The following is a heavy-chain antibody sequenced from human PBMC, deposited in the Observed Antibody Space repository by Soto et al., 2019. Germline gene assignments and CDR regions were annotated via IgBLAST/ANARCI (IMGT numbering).Heavy chain of an antibody. J-gene: IGHJ6*02. V-gene: IGHV3-30*18. Sequence: QVHLVESGGGVAQPGRSLRLSCAASGFTFSSYGMHWVRQAPGKGLEWVAIISYDGSLKYYADYVKGRFTISRDNSKSALYLQMNSLRPEETAVYYCAKDFKVSGSYYGSLNYYYGMDVWGQGTTVIVSS. CDR1: GFTFSSYG. CDR3: AKDFKVSGSYYGSLNYYYGMDV. CDR2: ISYDGSLK. D-gene: IGHD3-10*01.